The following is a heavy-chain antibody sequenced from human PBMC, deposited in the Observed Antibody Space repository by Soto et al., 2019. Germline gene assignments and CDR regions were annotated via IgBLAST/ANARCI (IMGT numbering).Heavy chain of an antibody. J-gene: IGHJ3*02. CDR2: IIPILGIA. CDR1: GGTFSSYT. Sequence: QVQLVQSGAEVKKPGSSVKVSCKASGGTFSSYTISWVRQAPGQGLEWMGRIIPILGIANYAQKFQGRVTITADKSTSTAYMELSSLRSEDTAVYYCARDLDSSGDGVLAFDIWGQGTMVTVSS. V-gene: IGHV1-69*08. CDR3: ARDLDSSGDGVLAFDI. D-gene: IGHD6-19*01.